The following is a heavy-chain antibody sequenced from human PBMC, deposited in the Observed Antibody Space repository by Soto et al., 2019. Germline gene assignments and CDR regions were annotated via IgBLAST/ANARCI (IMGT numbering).Heavy chain of an antibody. J-gene: IGHJ3*01. CDR2: IYYTGDT. CDR1: GGSISGYY. CDR3: ARVTYDGGNPFRTFDL. D-gene: IGHD2-15*01. Sequence: QVQLQESGPGLVKPSETLSLTCTVSGGSISGYYWSWIRQSPGKGLEWIASIYYTGDTNYNPSLKSRVTISVDMAKNQFSVKLSSVTAADTAVYYCARVTYDGGNPFRTFDLWGQGTMVSVST. V-gene: IGHV4-59*01.